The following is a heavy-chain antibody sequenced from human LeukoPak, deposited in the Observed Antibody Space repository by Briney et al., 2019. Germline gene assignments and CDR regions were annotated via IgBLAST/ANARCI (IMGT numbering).Heavy chain of an antibody. J-gene: IGHJ5*02. V-gene: IGHV4-59*01. CDR2: IYYSGST. CDR1: GGSISSYY. D-gene: IGHD3-22*01. CDR3: ARGTYYYDSSGYH. Sequence: SETLSLTCTVSGGSISSYYWSWIRQPPGKGLEWIGYIYYSGSTNYNPSLKSRVTISVDTSKNQFSLKLSSVTAADTAVYYCARGTYYYDSSGYHWGRGTLVTVSS.